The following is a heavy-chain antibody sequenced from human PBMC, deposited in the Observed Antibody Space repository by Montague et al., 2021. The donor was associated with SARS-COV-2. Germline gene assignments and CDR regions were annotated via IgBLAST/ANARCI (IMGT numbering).Heavy chain of an antibody. CDR3: ARLRGYYGGTYDTFDI. CDR2: IYYSGST. D-gene: IGHD4-23*01. Sequence: SETLSLTCTVSGGSISSRSYCWGWIRQPPGKGLEWIGSIYYSGSTYYNPSLKSRVTISVDTSKNQFSLKLSSVTAADTAVYYCARLRGYYGGTYDTFDIWGKGAMVTVSS. V-gene: IGHV4-39*01. CDR1: GGSISSRSYC. J-gene: IGHJ3*02.